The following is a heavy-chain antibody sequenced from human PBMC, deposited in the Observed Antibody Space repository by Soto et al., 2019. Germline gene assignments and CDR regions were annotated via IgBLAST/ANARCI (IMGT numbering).Heavy chain of an antibody. J-gene: IGHJ6*02. D-gene: IGHD3-3*01. Sequence: GGSLRLSCAASGFTFSSYWMSWVRQAPGKGLEWVANIKQDGSEKYYVDSVKGRFTISRDNAKNSLYLQMNSLRAEDTAVYYCARDVVTIFEWGMDVWGQGTTVTVSS. CDR3: ARDVVTIFEWGMDV. V-gene: IGHV3-7*01. CDR2: IKQDGSEK. CDR1: GFTFSSYW.